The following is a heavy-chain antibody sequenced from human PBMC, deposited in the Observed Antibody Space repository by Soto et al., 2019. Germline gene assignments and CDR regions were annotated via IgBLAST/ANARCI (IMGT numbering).Heavy chain of an antibody. V-gene: IGHV1-18*01. J-gene: IGHJ6*02. CDR1: GYTFTSYG. Sequence: QVQLVQSGAEVKKPGASVKVSCKASGYTFTSYGISWVRQAPGQGLEWMGWISAYNGNTNYAQKLQGRVTMTTDTSTSTAYRERRSLRADDTAVYYCARDIRSSSNHYYCYGMDVWGQGSTLTVTS. CDR3: ARDIRSSSNHYYCYGMDV. CDR2: ISAYNGNT. D-gene: IGHD6-13*01.